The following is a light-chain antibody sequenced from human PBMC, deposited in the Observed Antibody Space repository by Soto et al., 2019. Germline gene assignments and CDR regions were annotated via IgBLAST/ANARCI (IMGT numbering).Light chain of an antibody. CDR2: EVS. CDR3: SFYARSNYV. Sequence: QSVLTQPPSASGSPGQSATISCTGTSSDVGGYNYVSWYQQHPGKAPKLIIYEVSQRPSGVPDRFSGSKSGNTASLTVSGLQAEDEADYYCSFYARSNYVFGTVTKLTVL. CDR1: SSDVGGYNY. V-gene: IGLV2-8*01. J-gene: IGLJ1*01.